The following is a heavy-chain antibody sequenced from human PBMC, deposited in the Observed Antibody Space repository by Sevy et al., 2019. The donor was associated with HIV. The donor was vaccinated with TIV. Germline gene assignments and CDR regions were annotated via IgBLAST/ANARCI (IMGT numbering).Heavy chain of an antibody. Sequence: SETLSLTCTVSGGSISSYYRSWIRQPPGKGLEWIGYIYYSGSTNYNPSLKSRVTISVDTSKNQFSLKLSSVTAADTAVYYCARSSGPYYDFWSGYYTGYFDYWGQGTLVTVSS. J-gene: IGHJ4*02. D-gene: IGHD3-3*01. CDR3: ARSSGPYYDFWSGYYTGYFDY. CDR1: GGSISSYY. CDR2: IYYSGST. V-gene: IGHV4-59*13.